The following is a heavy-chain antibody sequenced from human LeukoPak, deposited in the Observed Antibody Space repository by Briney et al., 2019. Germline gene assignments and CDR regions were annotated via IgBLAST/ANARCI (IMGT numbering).Heavy chain of an antibody. CDR3: ARDGDTAMVPFDY. CDR2: ISSSGSTR. D-gene: IGHD5-18*01. Sequence: GGSLRLSCAASGFTFSSYEMNWVRQAPGKRLEWVSYISSSGSTRYYADSVKGRFTISRDNAKNSLYLEMNSLRVEDTAVYYCARDGDTAMVPFDYWGQGTLVTVSS. V-gene: IGHV3-48*03. J-gene: IGHJ4*02. CDR1: GFTFSSYE.